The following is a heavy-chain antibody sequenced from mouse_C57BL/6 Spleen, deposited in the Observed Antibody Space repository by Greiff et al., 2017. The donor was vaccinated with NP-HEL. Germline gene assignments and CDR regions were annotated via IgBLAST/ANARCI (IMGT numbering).Heavy chain of an antibody. J-gene: IGHJ2*01. D-gene: IGHD1-1*01. V-gene: IGHV7-3*01. CDR3: ARLAITTVIVRGYFDY. Sequence: EVQLQESGGGLVQPGGSLSLSCAASGFTFTDYYMSWVRQPPGKALEWLGFIRNKANGYTTEYSASVKGRFTISRDNSQSILYLQMNALRAEDSATYYCARLAITTVIVRGYFDYWGQGTTLTVSS. CDR1: GFTFTDYY. CDR2: IRNKANGYTT.